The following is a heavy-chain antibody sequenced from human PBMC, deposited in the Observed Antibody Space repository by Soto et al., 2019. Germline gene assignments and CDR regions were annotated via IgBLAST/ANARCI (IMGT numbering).Heavy chain of an antibody. CDR2: ISGSGGST. V-gene: IGHV3-23*01. CDR3: AKDPEWELPKYYFDY. Sequence: GGSLRLSCAASGFTFISYAISWVRLAPGKGLEWVSSISGSGGSTYYADSVKGRFTISRDNSKNTLYLQMNSLRAEDTAVYYCAKDPEWELPKYYFDYWGQGTLVTVSS. CDR1: GFTFISYA. J-gene: IGHJ4*02. D-gene: IGHD1-26*01.